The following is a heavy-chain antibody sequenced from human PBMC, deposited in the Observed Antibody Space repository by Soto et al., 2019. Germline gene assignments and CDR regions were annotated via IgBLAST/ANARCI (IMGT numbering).Heavy chain of an antibody. CDR3: ARGRSRAARPYYYYGIDV. CDR2: INWNGGST. V-gene: IGHV3-20*04. J-gene: IGHJ6*02. Sequence: EVQLVESGGGVVRPGGSLRLSCAASGFTFDDYAMSWVRQAPGKGLEWVSGINWNGGSTGYADSVKSRFTISRDNAKNSLYLQMNRRRAEDTALYYCARGRSRAARPYYYYGIDVWGQGTTVTVSS. D-gene: IGHD6-6*01. CDR1: GFTFDDYA.